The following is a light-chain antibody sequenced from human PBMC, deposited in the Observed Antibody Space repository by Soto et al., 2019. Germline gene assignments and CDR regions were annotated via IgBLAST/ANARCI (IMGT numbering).Light chain of an antibody. CDR3: QTWGTGIQV. V-gene: IGLV4-69*01. CDR1: SGHSSYA. CDR2: LNSDGSH. J-gene: IGLJ1*01. Sequence: QSVLTQSPSASASLGASVKLTCTLSSGHSSYAIAWHQQQPEKGPRYLMKLNSDGSHSTGDGIPDRFSGSSSGAARYLTISGLRSEDEADYYCQTWGTGIQVFGTGTKLTVL.